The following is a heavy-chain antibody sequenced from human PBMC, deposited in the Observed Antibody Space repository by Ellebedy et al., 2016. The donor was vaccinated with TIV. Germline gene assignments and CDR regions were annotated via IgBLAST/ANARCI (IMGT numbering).Heavy chain of an antibody. V-gene: IGHV4-59*11. Sequence: SETLSLTCTVSGGSISGHFWSWIRQSPGKGLEWIGFIHYSGTTTYNPSPNSRVTMSVDTSKNQFSLRLSSVTAVDTAVYFCAKYYCPNGVCYHFDYWGRGTLVTVSS. CDR1: GGSISGHF. J-gene: IGHJ4*02. CDR3: AKYYCPNGVCYHFDY. CDR2: IHYSGTT. D-gene: IGHD2-8*01.